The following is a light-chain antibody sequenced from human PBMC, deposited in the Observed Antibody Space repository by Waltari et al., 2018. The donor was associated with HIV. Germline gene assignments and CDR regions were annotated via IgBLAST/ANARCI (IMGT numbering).Light chain of an antibody. CDR1: SSNIGSNY. CDR3: AAWDDSLSGPV. CDR2: RSN. V-gene: IGLV1-47*01. Sequence: QSVLTQPPSASGTPGQRVTIYCSGSSSNIGSNYVYSYQQLPGTAPQRLSYRSNQRPSGVPDRFSGSKSGTSASLAISGLRFEDEADYYCAAWDDSLSGPVFGGGTKLTDL. J-gene: IGLJ3*02.